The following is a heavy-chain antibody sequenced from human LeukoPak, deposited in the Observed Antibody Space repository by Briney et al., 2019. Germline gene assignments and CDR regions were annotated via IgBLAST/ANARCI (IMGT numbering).Heavy chain of an antibody. V-gene: IGHV3-21*01. Sequence: PGGSLRLSCAASGFTFSSYSMNWVRQAPGKGLEWVSSISSSNSYIYNADSVKGRFTISRDNAKNSLYLQMNSLRAEDTAVYYCARQISGSYDDYWGQGTLVTVSS. J-gene: IGHJ4*02. CDR2: ISSSNSYI. CDR3: ARQISGSYDDY. CDR1: GFTFSSYS. D-gene: IGHD1-26*01.